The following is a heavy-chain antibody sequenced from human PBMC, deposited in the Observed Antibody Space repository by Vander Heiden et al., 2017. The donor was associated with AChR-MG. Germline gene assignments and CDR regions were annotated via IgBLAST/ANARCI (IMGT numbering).Heavy chain of an antibody. CDR3: TRGSYYDSSGPLGY. J-gene: IGHJ4*02. CDR1: GITSGDYA. Sequence: EVQLVESVGALVQPARSLRLTCTASGITSGDYAMSWFRRPPGKGLEWVGFIRSKAYGGTTEYAASVKGRFTISRDDSKSSAYLQMNSLKTEDTAVYYCTRGSYYDSSGPLGYWGQGTLVTVSS. D-gene: IGHD3-22*01. CDR2: IRSKAYGGTT. V-gene: IGHV3-49*03.